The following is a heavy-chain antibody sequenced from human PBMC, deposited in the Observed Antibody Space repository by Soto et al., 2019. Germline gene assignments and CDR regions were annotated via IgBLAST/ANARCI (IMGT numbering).Heavy chain of an antibody. V-gene: IGHV1-8*01. CDR2: MNPNSGNT. J-gene: IGHJ5*02. CDR1: GYTFTSYD. CDR3: ARGRYYYDSRWFDP. D-gene: IGHD3-22*01. Sequence: QVQLVQSGAEVKKPGASVKVSCKASGYTFTSYDINWVRQATGQGLEWMGWMNPNSGNTGYAQKFQGRVTMTRNTSTSTAYMELSSLRSEDTAVYYCARGRYYYDSRWFDPWGQGTLVTVSS.